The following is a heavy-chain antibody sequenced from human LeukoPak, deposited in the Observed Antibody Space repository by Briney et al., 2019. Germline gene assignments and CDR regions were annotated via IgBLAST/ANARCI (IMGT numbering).Heavy chain of an antibody. J-gene: IGHJ6*03. D-gene: IGHD4-11*01. CDR2: INHSGSA. CDR3: ARRVTVRYYMDV. V-gene: IGHV4-34*01. CDR1: SGSFSDYDY. Sequence: SETLSLTCAVYSGSFSDYDYWSWIRQPPGKGLERIGEINHSGSANYNPSLKSRVTISADMSKNQFSLRLTSVTAADTAVYYCARRVTVRYYMDVWAKGPRSSSP.